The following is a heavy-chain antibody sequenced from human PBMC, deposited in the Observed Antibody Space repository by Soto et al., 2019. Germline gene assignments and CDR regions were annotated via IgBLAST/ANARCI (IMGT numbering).Heavy chain of an antibody. Sequence: GGSLRLSCAASGFTFSSYAMSWVRQAPGKGLEWVSAISGSGGSTYYADSAKGRFTISRDNSKNTLYLQMNSLRAEDTAVYYCAKACTHRTVTPLDGLDVWGQGSTVTVSS. CDR3: AKACTHRTVTPLDGLDV. CDR2: ISGSGGST. CDR1: GFTFSSYA. D-gene: IGHD4-17*01. V-gene: IGHV3-23*01. J-gene: IGHJ6*02.